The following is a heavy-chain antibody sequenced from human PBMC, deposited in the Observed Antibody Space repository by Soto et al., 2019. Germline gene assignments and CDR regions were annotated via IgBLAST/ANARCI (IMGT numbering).Heavy chain of an antibody. D-gene: IGHD1-26*01. CDR1: GFTFSSYA. V-gene: IGHV3-23*01. CDR2: ISAGGGDT. Sequence: EVQVLESGGGLLQPGGSLRLSCTVSGFTFSSYAMTWVRQAPGKGLECVSAISAGGGDTYYADSVKGRFTISRDNSRSALYLQMNSLRVEYTAVYYCAQTDNGYYYSWGQGTLVTVSS. CDR3: AQTDNGYYYS. J-gene: IGHJ4*02.